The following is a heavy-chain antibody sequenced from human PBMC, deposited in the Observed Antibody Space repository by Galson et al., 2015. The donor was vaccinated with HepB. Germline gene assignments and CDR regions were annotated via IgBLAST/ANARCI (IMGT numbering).Heavy chain of an antibody. D-gene: IGHD3-22*01. J-gene: IGHJ3*02. V-gene: IGHV1-18*01. CDR1: GYTFTSSG. CDR2: ISAYNGNT. Sequence: SVKVSCKASGYTFTSSGISWVRQAPGQGLEWMGWISAYNGNTNYAQKLQGRVTMTTDTSTSTVYMELSSLRSEDTAVYYCAGGRGDYYDSSGYLSDAFDIWGQGTMVTVSS. CDR3: AGGRGDYYDSSGYLSDAFDI.